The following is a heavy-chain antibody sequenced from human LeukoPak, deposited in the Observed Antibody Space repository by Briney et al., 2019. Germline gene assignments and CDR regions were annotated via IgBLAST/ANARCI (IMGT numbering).Heavy chain of an antibody. CDR2: IKSKTDGGTT. V-gene: IGHV3-15*01. J-gene: IGHJ4*02. CDR1: GFTVSSNY. D-gene: IGHD2-21*02. Sequence: PGRSLRLSCAASGFTVSSNYMSWVRQAPGKGLEWVGRIKSKTDGGTTDYAAPVKGRFTISRDDSKNTLYLQMNSLKTEDTAVYYCTTTEHKGGDWGGDWGQGTLVAVSS. CDR3: TTTEHKGGDWGGD.